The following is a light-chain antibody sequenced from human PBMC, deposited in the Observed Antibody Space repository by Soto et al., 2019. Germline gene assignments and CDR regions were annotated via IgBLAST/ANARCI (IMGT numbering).Light chain of an antibody. CDR1: QSVRSN. CDR2: GAS. CDR3: QQYNDWPRT. V-gene: IGKV3-15*01. Sequence: EIVMTQSPATLSVSPGERATLSYRASQSVRSNLAWYQQKLGQAPRLLIYGASTRATGIPARFSGSGSGTEFTLTISSLQSEDFAIFYCQQYNDWPRTFGQGTKL. J-gene: IGKJ2*01.